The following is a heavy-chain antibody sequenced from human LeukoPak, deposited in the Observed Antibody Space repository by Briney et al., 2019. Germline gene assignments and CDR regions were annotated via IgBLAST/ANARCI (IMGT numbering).Heavy chain of an antibody. Sequence: PGGSLRLSCAASGFTFSSFWMNWVRQSPGKGLEWVAYINQDGSERYYVDSVKGRFTISRDNAKNSLYLQMNSLRAEDTAVYYCESGYGGNSWLDYWGQGTLVTVCS. CDR1: GFTFSSFW. J-gene: IGHJ4*02. D-gene: IGHD4-23*01. V-gene: IGHV3-7*01. CDR2: INQDGSER. CDR3: ESGYGGNSWLDY.